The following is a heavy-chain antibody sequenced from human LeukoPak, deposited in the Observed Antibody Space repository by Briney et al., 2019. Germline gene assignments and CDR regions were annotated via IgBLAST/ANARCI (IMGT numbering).Heavy chain of an antibody. J-gene: IGHJ6*02. Sequence: SETLSLTCTVSGGSISSYYWSWIRQPPGKGLEWIGYIYYSGSTNYNPSLKSRVTISVDTSKNQFSLKLSSVTAADTAVYYCARAWGVVVVPAAISYYYGMDVWGQGTTVTVSS. CDR2: IYYSGST. D-gene: IGHD2-2*01. V-gene: IGHV4-59*01. CDR1: GGSISSYY. CDR3: ARAWGVVVVPAAISYYYGMDV.